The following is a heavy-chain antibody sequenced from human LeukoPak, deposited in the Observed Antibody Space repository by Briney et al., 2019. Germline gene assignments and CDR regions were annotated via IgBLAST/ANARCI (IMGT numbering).Heavy chain of an antibody. CDR3: ARGEGVVVPAAGPDY. CDR2: INPSGGST. Sequence: ASVKVPCKASGYTFTSYYMHWVRQAPGQGLEWMGIINPSGGSTSYAQKFQGRVTMTRDTSTSTVYMELSSLRSEDTAVYYCARGEGVVVPAAGPDYWGQGTLVTVSS. D-gene: IGHD2-2*01. CDR1: GYTFTSYY. V-gene: IGHV1-46*01. J-gene: IGHJ4*02.